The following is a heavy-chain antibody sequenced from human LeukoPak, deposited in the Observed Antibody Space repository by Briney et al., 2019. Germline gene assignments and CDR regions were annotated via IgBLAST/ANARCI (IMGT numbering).Heavy chain of an antibody. Sequence: SETLSLTCTVSDGSISSGSYYWSWIRQPPGKGLEWIGSIYHSGITYYNPSLKSRVTISVDTAKNQFSLKLPSVTAADTAVYYCARHEYDYDFWSGYPAWFDPWGQGTLVTVSS. CDR3: ARHEYDYDFWSGYPAWFDP. CDR2: IYHSGIT. CDR1: DGSISSGSYY. D-gene: IGHD3-3*01. V-gene: IGHV4-39*01. J-gene: IGHJ5*02.